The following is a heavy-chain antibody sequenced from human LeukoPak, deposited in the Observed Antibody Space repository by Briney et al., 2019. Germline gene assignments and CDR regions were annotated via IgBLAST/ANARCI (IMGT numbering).Heavy chain of an antibody. CDR3: ARGDYNGSGTYFYHAFDV. CDR2: ISSNGASP. V-gene: IGHV3-11*01. J-gene: IGHJ3*01. CDR1: GFTFSNYW. Sequence: TGGSLRLSCAASGFTFSNYWMSWVRQAPGKGLEWVSYISSNGASPYYADSVRGRFTISRANAKDSLFLQMNNLKGEDTAVYYCARGDYNGSGTYFYHAFDVWGQGTMVTVSS. D-gene: IGHD3-10*01.